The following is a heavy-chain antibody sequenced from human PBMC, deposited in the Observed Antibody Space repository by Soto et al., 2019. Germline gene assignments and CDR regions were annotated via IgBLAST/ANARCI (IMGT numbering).Heavy chain of an antibody. Sequence: SETLSLTCTVSGGSISSYYWSWIRQPPGKGLEWIGYIYYSGSTKYNPSLKSRVTISVDTSKNQFSLKLSSVTAADTAVYYCARVEGPTVATMFFDYWGQGTPVTVSS. CDR3: ARVEGPTVATMFFDY. J-gene: IGHJ4*02. CDR2: IYYSGST. V-gene: IGHV4-59*01. CDR1: GGSISSYY. D-gene: IGHD5-12*01.